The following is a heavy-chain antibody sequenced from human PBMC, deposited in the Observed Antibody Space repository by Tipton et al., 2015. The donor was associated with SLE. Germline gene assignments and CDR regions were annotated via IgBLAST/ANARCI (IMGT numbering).Heavy chain of an antibody. V-gene: IGHV3-53*01. J-gene: IGHJ4*02. CDR2: IYSTGGT. CDR1: GFTVSTNY. D-gene: IGHD6-19*01. Sequence: GSLRLSCAASGFTVSTNYMSWVRQAPGKGLEWVSVIYSTGGTKYADSVKGRVTISRDISQNTIYLQMDNLRAEDTAMYYCARHYSTGWYRTFDSWGQGTLVTVSS. CDR3: ARHYSTGWYRTFDS.